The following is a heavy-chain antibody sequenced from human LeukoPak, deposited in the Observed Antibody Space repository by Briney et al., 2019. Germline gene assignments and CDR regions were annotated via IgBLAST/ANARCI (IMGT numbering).Heavy chain of an antibody. J-gene: IGHJ3*02. CDR1: RGSISSNGYY. CDR3: ARRSGTYHAFDI. V-gene: IGHV4-39*01. CDR2: FYYTGST. Sequence: ASETLSLTCTVSRGSISSNGYYWGWIRQPPGKGLEWIGSFYYTGSTFYSPSLKSRATISVDTSKNQFSLKLSSVTAADTAVYYCARRSGTYHAFDIWGQGTMVTVSS. D-gene: IGHD1-26*01.